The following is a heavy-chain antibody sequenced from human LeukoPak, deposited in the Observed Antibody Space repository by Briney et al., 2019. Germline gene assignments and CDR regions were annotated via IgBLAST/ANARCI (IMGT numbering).Heavy chain of an antibody. Sequence: GGSLRLSCAASGFTFSSYGMSWVRQAPGKGLEWVSAISGSGGSTYYADSVKGRFTISRDNSKNTLYLQMNSLRAEDTAVYYCARVAGPNYYYYYMDVWGKGTTVTVSS. CDR3: ARVAGPNYYYYYMDV. CDR2: ISGSGGST. D-gene: IGHD6-13*01. V-gene: IGHV3-23*01. J-gene: IGHJ6*03. CDR1: GFTFSSYG.